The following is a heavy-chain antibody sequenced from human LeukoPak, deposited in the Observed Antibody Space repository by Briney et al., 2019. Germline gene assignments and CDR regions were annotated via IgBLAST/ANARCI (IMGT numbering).Heavy chain of an antibody. CDR1: GFTFSSYR. D-gene: IGHD2-21*01. J-gene: IGHJ3*02. CDR3: AREGIPGAFDI. Sequence: PGGSLRHSCAAAGFTFSSYRMSWVRQAPGKGVERVDNIKQDGSEKYYVDSVKGRFTISRDNAKNSLYLQMNSLRAEDTAVYYCAREGIPGAFDIWGQGTMVTVSS. V-gene: IGHV3-7*01. CDR2: IKQDGSEK.